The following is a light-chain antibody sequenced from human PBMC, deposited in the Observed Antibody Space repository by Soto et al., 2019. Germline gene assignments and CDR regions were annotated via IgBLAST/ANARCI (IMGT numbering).Light chain of an antibody. CDR2: GDN. CDR3: QSYDNSLNHVV. V-gene: IGLV1-40*01. Sequence: QSVLTQPPSVSGAPGQRVTIPCTGSSSNIGSFYDVHWYQHLPGTVPKHLIYGDNNRPSGVPDRFSGSKSGTAASLAITGLQAEDEADYYCQSYDNSLNHVVFGGGTKLTVL. J-gene: IGLJ2*01. CDR1: SSNIGSFYD.